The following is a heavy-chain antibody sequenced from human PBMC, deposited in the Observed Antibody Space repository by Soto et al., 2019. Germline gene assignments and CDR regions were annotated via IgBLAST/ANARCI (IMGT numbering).Heavy chain of an antibody. J-gene: IGHJ4*02. D-gene: IGHD1-26*01. V-gene: IGHV3-23*01. CDR1: GFTFSSYA. CDR2: ISGSGGRT. Sequence: GGSLRLSCAASGFTFSSYAMSWVRQAPGKGLEWVSAISGSGGRTYYADSVKGRFTISRDNSKNTLYLQMNSLRAEDTAVYYCAKDFGGSYYVKQPNDYWGQGTLVTVSS. CDR3: AKDFGGSYYVKQPNDY.